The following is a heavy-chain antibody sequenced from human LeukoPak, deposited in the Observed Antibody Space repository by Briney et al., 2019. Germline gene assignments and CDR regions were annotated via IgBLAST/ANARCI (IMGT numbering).Heavy chain of an antibody. CDR2: INPNSGGT. CDR1: GYTFTGYY. CDR3: ARDLQVVTDYYYYGMDV. J-gene: IGHJ6*02. D-gene: IGHD3-22*01. V-gene: IGHV1-2*02. Sequence: ASVKVSCKASGYTFTGYYMHWERQAPGQGLEWMGWINPNSGGTNYAQKFQGRVTMTRDTSISTAYMELSRLRSDDTAVYYCARDLQVVTDYYYYGMDVRGQGTTVTVSS.